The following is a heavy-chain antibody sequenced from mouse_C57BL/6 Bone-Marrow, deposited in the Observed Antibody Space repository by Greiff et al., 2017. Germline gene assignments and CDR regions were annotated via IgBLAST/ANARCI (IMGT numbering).Heavy chain of an antibody. V-gene: IGHV5-17*01. J-gene: IGHJ3*01. CDR3: ARNRYGSSGFAY. D-gene: IGHD1-1*01. Sequence: EVQLLQSGGGLVKPGGSLKLSCAASGFTFTDYGMHWVRQAPGKGLEWVAYISSGSSTIYYADTVKGRFTISRDNAKNTLFLQMTSLRSDDTAMYDCARNRYGSSGFAYWGQGTLVTVSA. CDR1: GFTFTDYG. CDR2: ISSGSSTI.